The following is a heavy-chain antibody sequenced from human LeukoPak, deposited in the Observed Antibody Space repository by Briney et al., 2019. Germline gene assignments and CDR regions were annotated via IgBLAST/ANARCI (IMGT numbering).Heavy chain of an antibody. J-gene: IGHJ4*02. D-gene: IGHD6-19*01. CDR2: INPNSGGT. Sequence: ASVKVSCKASGYTFTGYYMHWVRQAPGQGLEWMGWINPNSGGTNYAQKFQGRVTMTRDTSISTVYMELSSLRSEDTAVYYCARGDSSGWYGGDYWGQGTLVTVSS. CDR1: GYTFTGYY. CDR3: ARGDSSGWYGGDY. V-gene: IGHV1-2*02.